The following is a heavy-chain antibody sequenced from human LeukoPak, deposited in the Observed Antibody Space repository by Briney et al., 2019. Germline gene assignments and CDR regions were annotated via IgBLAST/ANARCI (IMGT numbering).Heavy chain of an antibody. J-gene: IGHJ4*02. CDR3: ARGLGYYDSSGCFGY. CDR2: IIPILGIA. Sequence: GSSVKVSCKASGGTFSSYAISWVRQAPGQGLEWMGRIIPILGIANYAQKFQGRVTITADKSTSTAYMELSSLRSEDTAVYYCARGLGYYDSSGCFGYWGQGTLVTVSS. V-gene: IGHV1-69*04. D-gene: IGHD3-22*01. CDR1: GGTFSSYA.